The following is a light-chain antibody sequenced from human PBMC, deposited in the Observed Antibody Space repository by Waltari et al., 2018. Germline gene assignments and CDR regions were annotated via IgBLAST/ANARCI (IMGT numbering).Light chain of an antibody. Sequence: SYELTQPPSVSVSPGQTARITCSGDALPTKYSLWYQQKSGRAPGLVIYAAAIRPSGIPERFSGSSSGTVATLTISGAQVEDEADYYWLSRDNNGNLWVFGGGTKLTVL. V-gene: IGLV3-10*01. CDR3: LSRDNNGNLWV. CDR2: AAA. J-gene: IGLJ3*02. CDR1: ALPTKY.